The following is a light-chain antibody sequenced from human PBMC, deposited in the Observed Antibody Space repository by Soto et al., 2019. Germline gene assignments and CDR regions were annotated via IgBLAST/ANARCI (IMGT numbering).Light chain of an antibody. J-gene: IGLJ2*01. V-gene: IGLV2-14*01. CDR3: SSYRTGSRV. CDR2: EVS. Sequence: QSALTQPASVSGSPGQSITISCTGTNNDVGAYTYVSWYQQHPGKAPRLIIYEVSERPSGVSNRFSGSKSGNTASLVISGLLAEDEADYYCSSYRTGSRVFGGGTKVTVL. CDR1: NNDVGAYTY.